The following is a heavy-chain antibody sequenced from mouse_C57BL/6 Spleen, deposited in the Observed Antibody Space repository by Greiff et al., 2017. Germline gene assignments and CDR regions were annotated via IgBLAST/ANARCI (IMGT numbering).Heavy chain of an antibody. V-gene: IGHV1-81*01. CDR2: IYPRSGNT. CDR1: GYTFTSYG. D-gene: IGHD1-1*01. Sequence: VKLMESGAELARPGASVKLSCKASGYTFTSYGISWVKQRTGQGLEWIGEIYPRSGNTYYNEKFKGKATLTADKSSSTAYMELHSLTSEDSAVXICARSDCVGSSDGYGYFEVWGTGTTVTVSS. CDR3: ARSDCVGSSDGYGYFEV. J-gene: IGHJ1*03.